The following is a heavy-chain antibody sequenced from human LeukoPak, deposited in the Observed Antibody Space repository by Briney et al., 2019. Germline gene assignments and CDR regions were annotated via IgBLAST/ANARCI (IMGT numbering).Heavy chain of an antibody. J-gene: IGHJ4*02. CDR2: ISWNGGST. D-gene: IGHD6-13*01. Sequence: PGGSLRLSCAASGFTFDDYGMSWVRQAPGKGLEWVSFISWNGGSTGYADSVEGRFTISRDNAENSLYLQMNSLRVEDTAVYYCARDGGRSWYFDYWGQGTLVTVSS. V-gene: IGHV3-20*04. CDR1: GFTFDDYG. CDR3: ARDGGRSWYFDY.